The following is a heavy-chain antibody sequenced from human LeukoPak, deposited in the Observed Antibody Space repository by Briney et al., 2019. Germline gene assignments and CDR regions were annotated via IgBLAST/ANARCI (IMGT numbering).Heavy chain of an antibody. CDR1: GYTFTGYY. CDR3: ARSSSSGWSNYYYYMDV. V-gene: IGHV1-2*02. CDR2: INPNSGGT. Sequence: ASVKVSCKASGYTFTGYYMHWVRQAPGQGLEWMGWINPNSGGTNYAQKFQGRVTMTRDTSISTAYMELSRLRSDDTAVYYCARSSSSGWSNYYYYMDVWGKGTTVTVSS. J-gene: IGHJ6*03. D-gene: IGHD6-19*01.